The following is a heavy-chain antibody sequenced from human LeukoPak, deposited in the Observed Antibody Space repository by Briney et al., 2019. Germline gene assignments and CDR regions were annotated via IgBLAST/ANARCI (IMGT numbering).Heavy chain of an antibody. V-gene: IGHV1-46*01. D-gene: IGHD3-22*01. CDR2: INPGGGST. CDR3: ARGGYYDSSGSFDP. J-gene: IGHJ5*02. Sequence: GASVKVSCKASGYTFARYYIHWVRQAPGQGLEWMGIINPGGGSTRCAQKFQGRVTMTRDTSTSTVYMELSSLRSDDTAVYYCARGGYYDSSGSFDPWGQGTLVTVSS. CDR1: GYTFARYY.